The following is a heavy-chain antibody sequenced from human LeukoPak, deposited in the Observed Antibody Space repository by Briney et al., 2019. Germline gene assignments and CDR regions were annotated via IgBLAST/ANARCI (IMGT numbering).Heavy chain of an antibody. J-gene: IGHJ5*02. V-gene: IGHV3-23*01. D-gene: IGHD3-3*01. CDR1: GFTFSSYA. CDR2: ISGSGGST. CDR3: ARASSALIDAALPNWFDP. Sequence: GGSLRLSCAASGFTFSSYAMSWVRQASGKGLEWVSTISGSGGSTYYADSVKGRFTISRDNSKNTLYLQMNSLRAEDTALYYCARASSALIDAALPNWFDPWGQGTLVTVSS.